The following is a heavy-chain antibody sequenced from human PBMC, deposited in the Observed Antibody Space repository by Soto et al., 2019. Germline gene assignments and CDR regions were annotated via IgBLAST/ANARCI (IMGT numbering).Heavy chain of an antibody. CDR3: ARDRSGYYQYWFDP. Sequence: QVQLVQSGAEVKKPGSSVKVSCKASGGTFSSYAISWVRQAPGQGLEWMGGIIPIFGTANYAQKLQGRVTITADESTSTADMELSSLRSEDTAVYYCARDRSGYYQYWFDPWGQGTLVTVSS. CDR1: GGTFSSYA. D-gene: IGHD3-3*01. V-gene: IGHV1-69*01. J-gene: IGHJ5*02. CDR2: IIPIFGTA.